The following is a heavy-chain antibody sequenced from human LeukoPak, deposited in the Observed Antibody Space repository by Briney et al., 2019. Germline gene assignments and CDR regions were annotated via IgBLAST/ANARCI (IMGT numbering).Heavy chain of an antibody. CDR2: FYNSGRS. CDR1: DDSISDYY. V-gene: IGHV4-59*01. J-gene: IGHJ4*02. Sequence: SETLSLTCTVSDDSISDYYRGWIRQPPGKGLEWIGYFYNSGRSTYNPSLKSRVTISADTSRNHFSLKLNSVTTADTAVYYCTRGAGWLIDYWGQGILVTVSS. CDR3: TRGAGWLIDY. D-gene: IGHD3-16*01.